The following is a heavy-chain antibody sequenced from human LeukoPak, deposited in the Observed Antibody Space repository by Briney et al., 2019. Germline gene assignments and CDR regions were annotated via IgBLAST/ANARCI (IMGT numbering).Heavy chain of an antibody. Sequence: SETLSLTCTVSGGSISSGSYYWSWIRQPAGKGLEWIGRIYTSGSTNYNPSLKSRVTISVDTSKNQFSLRLSPVTAADTAVYYCARALVDYYDSSGYYHPDWYFDLWGRGTLVTVSS. V-gene: IGHV4-61*02. J-gene: IGHJ2*01. D-gene: IGHD3-22*01. CDR2: IYTSGST. CDR1: GGSISSGSYY. CDR3: ARALVDYYDSSGYYHPDWYFDL.